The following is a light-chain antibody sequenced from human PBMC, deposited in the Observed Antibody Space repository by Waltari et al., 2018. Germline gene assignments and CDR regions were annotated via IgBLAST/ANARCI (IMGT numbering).Light chain of an antibody. J-gene: IGLJ2*01. CDR3: CSFSGTYVV. CDR2: DVT. V-gene: IGLV2-11*01. CDR1: SSDVGGSNY. Sequence: QSALTQPRSVSGSPGPSVTISCTGTSSDVGGSNYVSWYQQHPGKVPKVIIYDVTKRPSGVPDRFSGSKSGNTASLTVSGLQTEDEADYYCCSFSGTYVVFGGGTKLTVL.